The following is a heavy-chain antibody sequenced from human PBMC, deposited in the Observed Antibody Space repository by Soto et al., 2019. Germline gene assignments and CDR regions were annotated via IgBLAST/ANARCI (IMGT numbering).Heavy chain of an antibody. J-gene: IGHJ1*01. Sequence: ASVKVSCKASGYSFTGYFIHWVRQAPGQGLEWMGWINPITGDTNSVQKFQGRVTMIRAMSLSTVYMDLRRLTSHDTAVYYWEKVRTYFDRRGHLHNRGPGTMVTVSS. CDR2: INPITGDT. CDR3: EKVRTYFDRRGHLHN. D-gene: IGHD3-22*01. V-gene: IGHV1-2*02. CDR1: GYSFTGYF.